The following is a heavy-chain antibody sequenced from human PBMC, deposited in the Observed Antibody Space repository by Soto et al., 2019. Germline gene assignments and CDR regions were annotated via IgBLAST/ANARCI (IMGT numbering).Heavy chain of an antibody. Sequence: QVQLVKSGGGVVKPGRSLKLSCAASGFTFSSYGMHWVRQAPGKGLEWVAVIWYDGSNKYYADSVKGRFTISRDNSKNTLYLQMNSLRAEDTAVYYCARYDILTGYYRAGAFDIWGQGTMVTVSS. CDR3: ARYDILTGYYRAGAFDI. CDR1: GFTFSSYG. D-gene: IGHD3-9*01. V-gene: IGHV3-33*01. CDR2: IWYDGSNK. J-gene: IGHJ3*02.